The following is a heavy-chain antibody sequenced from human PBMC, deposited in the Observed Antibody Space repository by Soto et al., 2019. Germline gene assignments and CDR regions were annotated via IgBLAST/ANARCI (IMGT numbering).Heavy chain of an antibody. Sequence: GGSLRLSCAASGFTFNSYAMSWVRQAPGKGLEWVSSISDSGGSTYYGDSVKGRFTVSRDNSKNTLYLQMNSLRAEDTALYYCAKDKVESGYRRIFAYWGQGTLVTVSS. D-gene: IGHD6-25*01. CDR3: AKDKVESGYRRIFAY. CDR1: GFTFNSYA. J-gene: IGHJ4*02. V-gene: IGHV3-23*01. CDR2: ISDSGGST.